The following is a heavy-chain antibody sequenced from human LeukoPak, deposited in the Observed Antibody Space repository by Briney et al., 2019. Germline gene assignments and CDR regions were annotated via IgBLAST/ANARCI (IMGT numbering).Heavy chain of an antibody. Sequence: PSETLSLTCTVSGGSISSYYWSWIRQPPGKGLEWIGYIYYSGSTNYNPSLKSRVTISVDTSKNQFSLKLSSVTAADTAVYYCARDRETHWFDLWGQGTLVTVSS. V-gene: IGHV4-59*01. J-gene: IGHJ5*02. CDR2: IYYSGST. CDR3: ARDRETHWFDL. CDR1: GGSISSYY.